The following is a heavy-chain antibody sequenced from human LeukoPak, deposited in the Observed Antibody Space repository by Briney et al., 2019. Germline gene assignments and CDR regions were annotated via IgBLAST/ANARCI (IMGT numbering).Heavy chain of an antibody. D-gene: IGHD2-8*01. J-gene: IGHJ5*02. CDR3: AKTNGFPNWFGP. CDR1: GFTFSSYA. CDR2: IQANGDDS. V-gene: IGHV3-23*01. Sequence: GGSLRLSCTASGFTFSSYAMSWVRQAPGKGLDWISTIQANGDDSYYADSVKGRFSISRDNSKNTLSLQMNSLTAEDTAIYYCAKTNGFPNWFGPWGQGTLVTVSP.